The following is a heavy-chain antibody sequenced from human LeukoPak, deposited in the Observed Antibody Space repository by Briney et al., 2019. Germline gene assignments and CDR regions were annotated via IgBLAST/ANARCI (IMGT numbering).Heavy chain of an antibody. V-gene: IGHV3-7*01. J-gene: IGHJ4*02. D-gene: IGHD2-2*01. CDR2: IQPDGSEK. CDR1: GFTFSSNW. Sequence: RGSLRLSCAASGFTFSSNWMSWARQAPGKGLEWVATIQPDGSEKYYVDSVKGRFTISRDNAKNALYLQMNSLRAEDTAVYYCARDNAAWGQGTLVAVSS. CDR3: ARDNAA.